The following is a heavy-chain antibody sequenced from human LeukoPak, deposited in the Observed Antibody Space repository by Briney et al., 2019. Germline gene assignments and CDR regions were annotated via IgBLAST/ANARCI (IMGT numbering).Heavy chain of an antibody. CDR1: GYTFTSYD. Sequence: ASVKVSCKASGYTFTSYDINWVRQATGQGLEWMGWMNPNSGNTGYAQKFQGRVTMTRNTSISTAYMELSSLRSGDTAVYYCARGQNPDYYYDSSGYYGYWGQGTLVTVSS. V-gene: IGHV1-8*01. CDR2: MNPNSGNT. J-gene: IGHJ4*02. CDR3: ARGQNPDYYYDSSGYYGY. D-gene: IGHD3-22*01.